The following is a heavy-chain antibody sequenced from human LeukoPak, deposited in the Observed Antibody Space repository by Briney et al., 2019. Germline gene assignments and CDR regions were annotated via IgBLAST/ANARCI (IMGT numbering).Heavy chain of an antibody. J-gene: IGHJ3*02. CDR2: VFYTGTT. Sequence: SETLSLTCTVSGGSTSSYYWSWIRQPPGKGLEWIGYVFYTGTTHHNPSLKSRVTISVDTSKNQFSLKLSSVTAADTAVYFCARGPYSYDSSGAFDIWGQGTMVTVSS. CDR3: ARGPYSYDSSGAFDI. D-gene: IGHD3-22*01. CDR1: GGSTSSYY. V-gene: IGHV4-59*08.